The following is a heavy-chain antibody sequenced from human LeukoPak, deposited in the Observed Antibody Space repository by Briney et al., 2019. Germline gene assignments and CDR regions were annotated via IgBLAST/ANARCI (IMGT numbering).Heavy chain of an antibody. J-gene: IGHJ4*02. D-gene: IGHD6-19*01. Sequence: SETLSLTCALYAGSFGGYYWSWIRQPPGKGLEWIGEINHSGSTNYNPSLKSRVTISVDTSKNQFSLKLSSVTAADTGVYYCASSSIAVAGSDYWGQGTLVTVSS. V-gene: IGHV4-34*01. CDR3: ASSSIAVAGSDY. CDR2: INHSGST. CDR1: AGSFGGYY.